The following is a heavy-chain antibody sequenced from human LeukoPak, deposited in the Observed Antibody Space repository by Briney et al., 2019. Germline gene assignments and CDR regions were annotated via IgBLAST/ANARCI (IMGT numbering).Heavy chain of an antibody. CDR3: AKDPIVGATHYYYGMDV. CDR2: ISYDGSNK. V-gene: IGHV3-30*18. D-gene: IGHD1-26*01. Sequence: GRSLRLSCAASGFTFSSYGMHWVRQAPGKGLEWVAVISYDGSNKYYADSVKGRFTISRDNSKNTLYLQMNSLRAEDTAVYYCAKDPIVGATHYYYGMDVWGQGTTVTVSS. CDR1: GFTFSSYG. J-gene: IGHJ6*02.